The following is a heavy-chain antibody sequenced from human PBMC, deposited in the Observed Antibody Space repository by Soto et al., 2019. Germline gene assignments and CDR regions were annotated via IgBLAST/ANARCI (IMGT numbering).Heavy chain of an antibody. Sequence: EVQLVESGGGLVQPGGSLRLSCTASGFSFSSYWMHWVRQVPGKGLVWVSRITGDGSSTSYADSVKGRFTISRDNAKNTLYLQMISLRAEDTAVYYCARDYSYNYDYWGQGTLVTVSS. J-gene: IGHJ4*02. CDR1: GFSFSSYW. CDR3: ARDYSYNYDY. CDR2: ITGDGSST. V-gene: IGHV3-74*01. D-gene: IGHD5-18*01.